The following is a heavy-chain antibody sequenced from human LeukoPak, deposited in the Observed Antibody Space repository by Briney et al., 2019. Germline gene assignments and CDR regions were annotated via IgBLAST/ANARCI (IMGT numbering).Heavy chain of an antibody. J-gene: IGHJ5*02. D-gene: IGHD3-10*01. CDR2: IYYSGST. V-gene: IGHV4-30-4*01. CDR3: ARIYGSGSYFSPVARWFDP. CDR1: GGSISSGDYC. Sequence: SETLSLTCTVSGGSISSGDYCWSWIRQPPGKGLEWIGYIYYSGSTYYNPSLKSRVTISVDTSKNQFSLKLSSVTAADTAVYYCARIYGSGSYFSPVARWFDPWGQGTLVTVSS.